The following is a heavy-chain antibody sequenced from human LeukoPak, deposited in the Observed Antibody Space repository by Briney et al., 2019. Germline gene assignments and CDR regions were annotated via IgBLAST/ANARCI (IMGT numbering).Heavy chain of an antibody. V-gene: IGHV4-59*01. Sequence: PSETLSLTCTVSGGSISSYYWSWIRQPPGKGLEWIGYIYYSGSTNYNPSLKSRVTISVDTSKNQFSLKLSSVTAADTAVYYCATAYYYDSSGYYDYAFGAFDIWGQGTMVTVSS. CDR2: IYYSGST. J-gene: IGHJ3*02. CDR1: GGSISSYY. D-gene: IGHD3-22*01. CDR3: ATAYYYDSSGYYDYAFGAFDI.